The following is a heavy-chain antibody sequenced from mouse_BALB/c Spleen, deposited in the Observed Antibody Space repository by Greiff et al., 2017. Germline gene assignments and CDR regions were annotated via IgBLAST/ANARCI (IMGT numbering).Heavy chain of an antibody. J-gene: IGHJ4*01. CDR2: ISSGGGNT. V-gene: IGHV5-9*03. CDR1: GFTFSSYT. Sequence: EVQLVESGGGLVKPGGSLKLSCAASGFTFSSYTMSWVRQTPEKRLEWVATISSGGGNTYYPDSVKGRFTISRDNAKNNLYLQMSSLRSEDTALYYCARSYYRYDGYAMDYWGQGTSVTVSS. CDR3: ARSYYRYDGYAMDY. D-gene: IGHD2-14*01.